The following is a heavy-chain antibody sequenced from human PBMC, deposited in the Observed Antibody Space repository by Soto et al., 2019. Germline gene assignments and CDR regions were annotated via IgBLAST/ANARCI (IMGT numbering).Heavy chain of an antibody. CDR1: SGSISSSNW. CDR3: ARDLMTTVTTIDY. Sequence: SETLSLTCAVSSGSISSSNWCRWRRQPPRERLGWGGENYHSGSTNYNTSLKGQFTISVDKSKNQFSVKLSAVTAADTAVYYCARDLMTTVTTIDYWGQGTLVTVSS. CDR2: NYHSGST. J-gene: IGHJ4*02. V-gene: IGHV4-4*02. D-gene: IGHD4-17*01.